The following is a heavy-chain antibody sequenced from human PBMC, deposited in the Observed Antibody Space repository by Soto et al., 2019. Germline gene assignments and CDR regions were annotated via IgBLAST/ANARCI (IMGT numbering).Heavy chain of an antibody. D-gene: IGHD3-9*01. V-gene: IGHV1-8*01. J-gene: IGHJ6*03. CDR1: GYTFTSYD. Sequence: ASVKVSCKASGYTFTSYDIKWVRQATGQGLEWMGWMNPNSGNTGYAQKFQGRVTMTRNTSISTAYMELSSLRSEDTAVYYCARVDQYYDILTGYSRRYMDVWGKGTTVTVS. CDR2: MNPNSGNT. CDR3: ARVDQYYDILTGYSRRYMDV.